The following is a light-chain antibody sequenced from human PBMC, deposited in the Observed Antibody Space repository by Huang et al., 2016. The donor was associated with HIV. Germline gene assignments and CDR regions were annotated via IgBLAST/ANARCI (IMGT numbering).Light chain of an antibody. CDR3: QQHRNWPIT. V-gene: IGKV3-11*01. J-gene: IGKJ5*01. CDR1: QSVSSY. CDR2: DAS. Sequence: EIVLTQSPATLSLSPGERATLSCRASQSVSSYLAWFQQKPVQAPMLLIYDASNRATGTPARFSGSGSGTDFTLTISSLEAEDFAVYYCQQHRNWPITFGQGTRLEIK.